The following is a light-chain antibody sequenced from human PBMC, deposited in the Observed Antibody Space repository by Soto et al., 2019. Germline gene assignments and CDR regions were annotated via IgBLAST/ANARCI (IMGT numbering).Light chain of an antibody. CDR3: QSYDSSNVV. Sequence: NFILTQPPSVSESPGKTVTLSCTRSSGSIASNYVQWYQQRPGSAPTTVIYEDNQRPSGVPDRFSGSIDSSSNSASLTISGLKTEDEADYYCQSYDSSNVVFGGGTKLTVL. V-gene: IGLV6-57*04. CDR1: SGSIASNY. J-gene: IGLJ2*01. CDR2: EDN.